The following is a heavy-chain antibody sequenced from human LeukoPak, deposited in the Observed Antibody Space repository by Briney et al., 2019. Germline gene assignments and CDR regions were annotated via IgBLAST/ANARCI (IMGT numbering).Heavy chain of an antibody. D-gene: IGHD3-3*01. Sequence: GVSLTLSCAVSGFTFDDCGMRCVRHAPRRGVVWGSGIIWNGGSTCYTPSVKGRFTISRDNSRNPLYLQMNTLSAEHTAVYYCARDGSFWRGYPYYFDYWGQGTLVTVSS. CDR3: ARDGSFWRGYPYYFDY. CDR2: IIWNGGST. J-gene: IGHJ4*02. V-gene: IGHV3-20*04. CDR1: GFTFDDCG.